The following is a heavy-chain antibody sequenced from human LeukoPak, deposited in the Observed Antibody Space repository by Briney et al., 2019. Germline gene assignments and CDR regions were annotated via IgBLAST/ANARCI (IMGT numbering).Heavy chain of an antibody. J-gene: IGHJ4*02. D-gene: IGHD3/OR15-3a*01. CDR2: INHSGST. V-gene: IGHV4-34*01. Sequence: TSETLSLTCAVYGGSFSGYYWSWIRQPPGKGLEWIGEINHSGSTNHNPSLKSRVTISVDTSKNQFSLKLSSVTAADTAVYYCARGRTRRGVDYWGQGTLVTVSS. CDR1: GGSFSGYY. CDR3: ARGRTRRGVDY.